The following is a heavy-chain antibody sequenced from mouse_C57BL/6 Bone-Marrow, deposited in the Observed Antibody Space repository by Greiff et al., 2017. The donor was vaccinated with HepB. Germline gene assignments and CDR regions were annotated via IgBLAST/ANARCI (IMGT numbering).Heavy chain of an antibody. D-gene: IGHD2-5*01. V-gene: IGHV5-4*03. J-gene: IGHJ2*01. CDR2: ISDGGSYT. CDR1: GFTFSSYA. CDR3: ASPYYSNPVGY. Sequence: EVKLVESGGGLVKPGGSLKLSCAASGFTFSSYAMSWVRQTPEKRLEWVATISDGGSYTYYPDNVKGRFTISRDNAKNNLYLQMSHLKSEDTAMYYCASPYYSNPVGYWGQGTTLTVSS.